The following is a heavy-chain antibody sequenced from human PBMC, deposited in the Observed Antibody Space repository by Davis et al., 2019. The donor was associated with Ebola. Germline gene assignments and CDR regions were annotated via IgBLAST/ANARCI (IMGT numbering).Heavy chain of an antibody. CDR3: ARARLAAGTPNWYFDL. CDR2: INHSGST. Sequence: PSETLSLTCAVYGGSFSGYYWSWIRQPPGKGLEWIGEINHSGSTNYNPSLKSRVTISVDTSKNQFSLKLSSVTAADTAVYYCARARLAAGTPNWYFDLWGRGTLVTVSS. J-gene: IGHJ2*01. CDR1: GGSFSGYY. V-gene: IGHV4-34*01. D-gene: IGHD6-13*01.